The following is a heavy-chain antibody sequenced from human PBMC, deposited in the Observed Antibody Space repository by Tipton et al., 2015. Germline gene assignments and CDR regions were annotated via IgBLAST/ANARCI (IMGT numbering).Heavy chain of an antibody. CDR2: IYYTGST. CDR1: GGSVSSGSYY. V-gene: IGHV4-61*01. J-gene: IGHJ6*02. CDR3: ARDLEHGMDV. D-gene: IGHD5-24*01. Sequence: TLSLTCTVSGGSVSSGSYYWSWIRQPPGKGLECIGYIYYTGSTHYNPSLKSRVTISVDTSKSQFFLKLSSVTAADTAVYYCARDLEHGMDVWGQGTTVTVSS.